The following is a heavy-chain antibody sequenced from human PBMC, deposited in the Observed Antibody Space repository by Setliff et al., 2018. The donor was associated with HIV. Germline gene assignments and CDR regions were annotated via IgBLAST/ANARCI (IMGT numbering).Heavy chain of an antibody. V-gene: IGHV4-61*09. CDR2: IYTSGTI. Sequence: SETLSLTCTVSGGSISSGTYYWSWIRQPAGKGLEWIGHIYTSGTINYNPSLKSRVTISLDTSKNQFSLKLSSVTAADTAVYYCARVTSSPGYFLDYWGQGTLVTVSS. J-gene: IGHJ4*02. CDR3: ARVTSSPGYFLDY. D-gene: IGHD1-1*01. CDR1: GGSISSGTYY.